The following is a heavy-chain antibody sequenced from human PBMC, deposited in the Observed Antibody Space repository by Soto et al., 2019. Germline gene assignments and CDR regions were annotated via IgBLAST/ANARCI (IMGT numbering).Heavy chain of an antibody. J-gene: IGHJ4*02. Sequence: ASVKVSCKASGYTFTSYGIRWVRQAPGQGLEWMGWISAYNGNTNYAQKLQGRVTMTTDTSTSTAYMELRSLRSDDTAVYYCARTTYITGTYYFDYWGQGTLVTVSS. V-gene: IGHV1-18*01. CDR2: ISAYNGNT. CDR1: GYTFTSYG. CDR3: ARTTYITGTYYFDY. D-gene: IGHD1-1*01.